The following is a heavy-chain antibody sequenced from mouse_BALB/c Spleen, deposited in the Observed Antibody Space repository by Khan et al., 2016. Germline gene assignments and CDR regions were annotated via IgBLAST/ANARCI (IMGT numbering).Heavy chain of an antibody. CDR2: INTNTGEP. Sequence: QIQLVQSGPELKKPGETVKISCKASGYTFINYGMNWVKQAPGKGLKWMGWINTNTGEPTYAEEFKGRFAFSLETSASTAYLQINNLKDEDTATYFCARLESYGSMDTYFYCWGPGTTLTVSS. V-gene: IGHV9-3*02. J-gene: IGHJ2*01. CDR1: GYTFINYG. D-gene: IGHD1-1*01. CDR3: ARLESYGSMDTYFYC.